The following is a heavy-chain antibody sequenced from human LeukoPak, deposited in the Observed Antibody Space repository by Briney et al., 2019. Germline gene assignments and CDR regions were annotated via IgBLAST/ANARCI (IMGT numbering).Heavy chain of an antibody. CDR1: GGTFSSYA. J-gene: IGHJ4*02. CDR3: ARDADY. Sequence: WASVKVSCKASGGTFSSYAISWVRQAPGQVLEWMGRIIPILGIANYAQKFQGRVTITADKSTSTAYMELSGLRSGDTAVYYCARDADYWGQGTLVTVSS. V-gene: IGHV1-69*04. CDR2: IIPILGIA.